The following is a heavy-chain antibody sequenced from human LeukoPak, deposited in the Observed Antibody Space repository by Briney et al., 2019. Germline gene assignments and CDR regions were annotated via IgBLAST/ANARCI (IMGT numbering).Heavy chain of an antibody. CDR1: GGSFSGYY. D-gene: IGHD2-15*01. J-gene: IGHJ4*02. CDR2: INHSGST. CDR3: ARRATYCSGGSCYLYYFDY. Sequence: PSETLSLTCAVYGGSFSGYYWSWIRQPPGKGLEWIGEINHSGSTYYNPSLKSRVTIFVDTSKNQFSLKLSSVTAADTAVYYCARRATYCSGGSCYLYYFDYWGQGTLVTVSS. V-gene: IGHV4-34*01.